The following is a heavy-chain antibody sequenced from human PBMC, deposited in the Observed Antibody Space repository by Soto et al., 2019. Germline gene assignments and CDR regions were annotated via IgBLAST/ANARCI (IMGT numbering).Heavy chain of an antibody. D-gene: IGHD3-22*01. CDR1: GFTFSDYY. V-gene: IGHV3-11*06. J-gene: IGHJ4*02. CDR2: ISSSSSYT. Sequence: QVQLVESGGGLVQPGGSLRLSCAASGFTFSDYYMSWIRQAPGKGLEWVSYISSSSSYTNYADSVKGRFTISRDNAKNSLYLQMNSLRAEDTAVYYCARDGYYDSSGSDALIDYWGQGTLVTVSS. CDR3: ARDGYYDSSGSDALIDY.